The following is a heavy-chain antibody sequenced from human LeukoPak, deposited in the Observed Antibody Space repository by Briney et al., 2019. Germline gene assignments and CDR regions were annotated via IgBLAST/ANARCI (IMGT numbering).Heavy chain of an antibody. D-gene: IGHD1-1*01. CDR3: ARATKRQLLGAFDI. CDR1: GGSISSYY. CDR2: IYYSGST. Sequence: SSETLSLTCTVSGGSISSYYWSWIRQPPGKGLEWIGYIYYSGSTNYNPSLKSRVTISVDTSKNQFSLKLSSVTAADTAVYYCARATKRQLLGAFDIWGQGTMVTVSS. J-gene: IGHJ3*02. V-gene: IGHV4-59*01.